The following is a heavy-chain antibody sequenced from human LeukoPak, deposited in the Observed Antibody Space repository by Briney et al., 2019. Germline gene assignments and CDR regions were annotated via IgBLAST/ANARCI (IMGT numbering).Heavy chain of an antibody. D-gene: IGHD2-2*01. CDR3: AREGVYCSSTSCYCGY. V-gene: IGHV3-7*01. Sequence: GGSLRLSCAASGFTFSSYWMSWVRQAPGKGLEWVANIKQDGSEKYYVDSVKGRFTISRDSAKNSLYLQMNSLRAEDTAVYYCAREGVYCSSTSCYCGYWGQGTLVTVSS. J-gene: IGHJ4*02. CDR2: IKQDGSEK. CDR1: GFTFSSYW.